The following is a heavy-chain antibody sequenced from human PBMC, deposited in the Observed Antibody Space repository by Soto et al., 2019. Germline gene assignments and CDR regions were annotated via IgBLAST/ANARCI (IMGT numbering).Heavy chain of an antibody. J-gene: IGHJ6*01. V-gene: IGHV3-23*01. CDR2: LSGGGGST. Sequence: PGGSLRLSCARSGFMLNDYVMTWVRQAPGKGLEWVSALSGGGGSTYYADSVRGRFTISRDTSKNTLYLQMNSKGAEDTAIYFCAKSKIKDSSSWPLDSYHFYSGMDVWGHGPTVTVSS. CDR3: AKSKIKDSSSWPLDSYHFYSGMDV. CDR1: GFMLNDYV. D-gene: IGHD6-13*01.